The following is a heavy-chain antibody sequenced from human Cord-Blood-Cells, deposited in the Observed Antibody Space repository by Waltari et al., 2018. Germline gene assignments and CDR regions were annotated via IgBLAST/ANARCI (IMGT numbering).Heavy chain of an antibody. CDR1: GYTFTGYY. Sequence: QVQLVQSGAEVKKPGASVKVSCKASGYTFTGYYLHWVRPAPGQGLEWMGWINPNSGGTNYAQKFQGRVTMTRDTSISTAYMELSRLRSDDTAVYYCARDPSLGIGAFDIWGQGTMVTVSS. CDR3: ARDPSLGIGAFDI. V-gene: IGHV1-2*02. CDR2: INPNSGGT. D-gene: IGHD7-27*01. J-gene: IGHJ3*02.